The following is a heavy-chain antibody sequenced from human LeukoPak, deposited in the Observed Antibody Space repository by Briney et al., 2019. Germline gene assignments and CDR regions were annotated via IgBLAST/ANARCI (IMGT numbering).Heavy chain of an antibody. CDR3: ASQYCSGGSCHFDY. D-gene: IGHD2-15*01. CDR1: GYTFTSYY. V-gene: IGHV1-46*01. J-gene: IGHJ4*02. CDR2: INPSGGSA. Sequence: ASGKVSCKASGYTFTSYYMDWVRQAPGQGLEWMGIINPSGGSASYAQKFQGRVTMTRDSSTSTVYMELSSLRPEDTAVYYCASQYCSGGSCHFDYWGQGSLVTVSS.